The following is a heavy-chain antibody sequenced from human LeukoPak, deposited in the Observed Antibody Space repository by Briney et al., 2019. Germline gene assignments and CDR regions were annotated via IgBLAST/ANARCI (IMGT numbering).Heavy chain of an antibody. CDR3: ATRGLSGYYYGMDV. V-gene: IGHV3-66*01. CDR1: GFTVTRNY. Sequence: GGSQRLSCAASGFTVTRNYMSWARLAPGKGLEWVSIITSAGATHYATSVKGRFTISRDSSKNTVYLQMNSLRAEDTAVYYCATRGLSGYYYGMDVWGQGTTVTVSS. D-gene: IGHD3/OR15-3a*01. CDR2: ITSAGAT. J-gene: IGHJ6*02.